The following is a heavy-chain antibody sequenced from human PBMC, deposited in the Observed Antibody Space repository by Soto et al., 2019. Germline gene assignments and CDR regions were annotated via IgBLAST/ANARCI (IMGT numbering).Heavy chain of an antibody. V-gene: IGHV3-11*06. Sequence: PGGSLRLSCAASGFTFSDYYMSWIRQAPGKGLGWVSYISSSSSYTNYADSVKGRFTISRDSAKNSLYLQMNSLGAEDTAVYYCARDHLSGVVDYWGQGTLVTVSS. CDR3: ARDHLSGVVDY. CDR2: ISSSSSYT. J-gene: IGHJ4*02. D-gene: IGHD2-8*01. CDR1: GFTFSDYY.